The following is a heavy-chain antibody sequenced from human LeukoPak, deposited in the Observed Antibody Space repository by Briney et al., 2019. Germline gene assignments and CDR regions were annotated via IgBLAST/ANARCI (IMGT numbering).Heavy chain of an antibody. CDR2: ISSSSSTI. CDR3: ARVPPGTMIVHFFDY. V-gene: IGHV3-48*01. Sequence: GGSLRLSCAASGFTFSSYSMNWVRQAPGKGLEWVSYISSSSSTIYYADSVKGRFTISRDNAKNSLYLQMSSLRAEDTAVYYCARVPPGTMIVHFFDYWGQGTLVTVSS. CDR1: GFTFSSYS. J-gene: IGHJ4*02. D-gene: IGHD3-22*01.